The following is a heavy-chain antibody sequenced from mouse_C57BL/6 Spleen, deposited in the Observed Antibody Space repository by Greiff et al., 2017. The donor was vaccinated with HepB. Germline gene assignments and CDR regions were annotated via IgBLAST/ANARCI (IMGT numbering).Heavy chain of an antibody. V-gene: IGHV1-50*01. CDR1: GYTFTSYW. CDR3: ARGGPYYDYFDY. CDR2: IDPSDSYT. D-gene: IGHD2-4*01. Sequence: QVQLQQPGAELVKPGASVKLSCKASGYTFTSYWMQWVKQRPGQGLEWIGEIDPSDSYTNYNQKFKGKATLTVDTSSSTAYMQLSSLTSEDSAVYYCARGGPYYDYFDYWGQGTTLTVSS. J-gene: IGHJ2*01.